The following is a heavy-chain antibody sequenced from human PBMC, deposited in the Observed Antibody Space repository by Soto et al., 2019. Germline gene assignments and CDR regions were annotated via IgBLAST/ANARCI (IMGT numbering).Heavy chain of an antibody. J-gene: IGHJ4*02. CDR1: ASIFTRYG. Sequence: QVQLEQSGVEVKKPGASVRVACKTSASIFTRYGFSWVRQAPGQGLEWTGWISAYNGDTKYAQNFQGRVTMTTDTSTRTAYMELRTLRIDDTAVYYCTSDYGDENSWGQGTLVTVSS. V-gene: IGHV1-18*01. CDR2: ISAYNGDT. CDR3: TSDYGDENS. D-gene: IGHD4-17*01.